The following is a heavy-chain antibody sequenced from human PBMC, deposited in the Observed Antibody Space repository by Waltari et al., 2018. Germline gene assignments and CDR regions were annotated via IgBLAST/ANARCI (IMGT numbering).Heavy chain of an antibody. V-gene: IGHV3-11*04. J-gene: IGHJ4*02. Sequence: QVRLVESGGHWVTAGGSLRPSCTGSGFTFSDSSMTWIRQAPGKGLEWVSYITTSRRTKYYADSVKGRFSISRDDFANSVFLEMNNLGVEDSAVYYCVRDVWPHCSDDCYSPGYWGQGTLVTVSS. CDR1: GFTFSDSS. CDR2: ITTSRRTK. D-gene: IGHD2-21*02. CDR3: VRDVWPHCSDDCYSPGY.